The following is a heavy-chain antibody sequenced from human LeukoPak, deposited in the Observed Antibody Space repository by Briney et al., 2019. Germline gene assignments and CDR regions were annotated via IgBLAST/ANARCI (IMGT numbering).Heavy chain of an antibody. D-gene: IGHD5-24*01. CDR3: ARGRRDGYNPTRTLDY. J-gene: IGHJ4*02. CDR1: GYTFTGYY. Sequence: ASVTVSCKASGYTFTGYYMHWVRQAPGQGLEWMGWINPNSGGTNYAQKFQGRVTMTRDTSISTAYMELSRLRSDDTAVYYCARGRRDGYNPTRTLDYWGQGTLVTVSS. CDR2: INPNSGGT. V-gene: IGHV1-2*02.